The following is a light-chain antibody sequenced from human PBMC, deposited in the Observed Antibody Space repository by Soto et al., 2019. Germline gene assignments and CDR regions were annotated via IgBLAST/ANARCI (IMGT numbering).Light chain of an antibody. CDR2: AAS. Sequence: DIQLTQSPSFLSASVGDRVTITCRASQGISSYLAWYQQKPGKAPKLLIYAASTLQSGVPSRFSGSGSGTEFTLTISSLQHEDFAAYYCQQLNSYPVTFGQGTRLEI. V-gene: IGKV1-9*01. CDR3: QQLNSYPVT. CDR1: QGISSY. J-gene: IGKJ5*01.